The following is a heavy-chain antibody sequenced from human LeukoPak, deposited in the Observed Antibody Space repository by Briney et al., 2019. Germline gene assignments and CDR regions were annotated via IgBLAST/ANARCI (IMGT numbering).Heavy chain of an antibody. V-gene: IGHV3-21*01. D-gene: IGHD5-18*01. Sequence: GGSLRLSCAAPGFTFSSYSMNWVRQAPGKGLEWVSSISSSSSYIYYADPVKGRFTISRDNAKNSLYLQMNSLRAEDTAVYYCAREDTAMVLDYWGQGTLVTVSS. CDR1: GFTFSSYS. J-gene: IGHJ4*02. CDR3: AREDTAMVLDY. CDR2: ISSSSSYI.